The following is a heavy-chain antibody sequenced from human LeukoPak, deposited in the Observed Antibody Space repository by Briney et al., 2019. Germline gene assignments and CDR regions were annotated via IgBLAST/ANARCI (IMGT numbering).Heavy chain of an antibody. CDR3: ARDSPPAYCSSGSCYFDS. CDR2: IYTSGST. Sequence: SETLSLTCTVSGGSLSSYYWNWIRQPAGKGLEWIGRIYTSGSTDYNPSLKSRVTISRDTSKNEFSLILSSLTAADTAVYYCARDSPPAYCSSGSCYFDSWGQGTLVTVSS. V-gene: IGHV4-4*07. CDR1: GGSLSSYY. D-gene: IGHD2-15*01. J-gene: IGHJ4*02.